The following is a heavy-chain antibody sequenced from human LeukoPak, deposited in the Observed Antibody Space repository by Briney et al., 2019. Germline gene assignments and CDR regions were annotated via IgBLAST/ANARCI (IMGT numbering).Heavy chain of an antibody. CDR3: AKAVGDPPYYFDH. CDR2: IIGSGGNT. Sequence: GGSLRLSCAVSGFSFSTYAMSWVRQAPGKGLEWVSAIIGSGGNTYYADSVKGRFTISRDNSKSTLYLQMNSLRAEDTAVYYCAKAVGDPPYYFDHWGQGTLVTVSS. V-gene: IGHV3-23*01. J-gene: IGHJ4*02. D-gene: IGHD5-24*01. CDR1: GFSFSTYA.